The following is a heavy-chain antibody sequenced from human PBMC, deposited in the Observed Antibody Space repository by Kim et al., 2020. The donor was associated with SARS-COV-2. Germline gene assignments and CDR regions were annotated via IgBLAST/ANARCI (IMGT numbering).Heavy chain of an antibody. D-gene: IGHD3-22*01. CDR3: ARVRSGYYDRKLGMDV. CDR2: INHSGST. V-gene: IGHV4-34*01. CDR1: GGSFSGYY. Sequence: SETLSLTCAVYGGSFSGYYWSWIRQPPGKGLEWIGEINHSGSTNYNPSLKSRVTISVDTSKNQFSLKLSSVTAADTAVYYCARVRSGYYDRKLGMDVWGQGTTVTVSS. J-gene: IGHJ6*02.